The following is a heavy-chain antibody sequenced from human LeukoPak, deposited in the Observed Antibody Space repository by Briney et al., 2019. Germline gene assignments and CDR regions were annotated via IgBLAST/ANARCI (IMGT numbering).Heavy chain of an antibody. V-gene: IGHV4-61*02. D-gene: IGHD3-10*01. CDR2: IYTSGST. Sequence: KTSETLSLTCTVSGGSISSGSYYWSWIRPPAGKGLEWLGRIYTSGSTNYNPSLKSRVTISVDTSKNQFSLKLSSVTSADTAVYCCARRRSAEWFGERNDAFDIWGQGTMVTVPS. CDR1: GGSISSGSYY. CDR3: ARRRSAEWFGERNDAFDI. J-gene: IGHJ3*02.